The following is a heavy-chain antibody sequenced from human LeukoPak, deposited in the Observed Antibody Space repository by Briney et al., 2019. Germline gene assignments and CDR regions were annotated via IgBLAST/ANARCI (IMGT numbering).Heavy chain of an antibody. CDR1: GYTFTSYY. V-gene: IGHV1-46*01. Sequence: ASVQVSCKASGYTFTSYYMHWVRQAPGQGLEWMGIINPSGGSTSYAQKFQGRVTMTRDTSTSTVYMELSSLRSEDTTVYYCARALDSSGWYWNYYYYGMDVWGQGTTVTVSS. CDR2: INPSGGST. CDR3: ARALDSSGWYWNYYYYGMDV. D-gene: IGHD6-19*01. J-gene: IGHJ6*02.